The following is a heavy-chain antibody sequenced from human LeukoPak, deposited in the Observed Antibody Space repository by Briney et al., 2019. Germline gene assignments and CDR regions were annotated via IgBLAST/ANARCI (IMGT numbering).Heavy chain of an antibody. CDR1: GFTFSSYW. Sequence: GGSLRLSCAASGFTFSSYWMSWVRQAPGKGLEWVANIKQDGSEKYYVDSVKGRFTISRDNAKNSLYLQMNSLRAEDTAVYYWARDGSETYYDFWSGYPPAGYYDYWGQGTLVTVSS. V-gene: IGHV3-7*05. CDR3: ARDGSETYYDFWSGYPPAGYYDY. D-gene: IGHD3-3*01. CDR2: IKQDGSEK. J-gene: IGHJ4*02.